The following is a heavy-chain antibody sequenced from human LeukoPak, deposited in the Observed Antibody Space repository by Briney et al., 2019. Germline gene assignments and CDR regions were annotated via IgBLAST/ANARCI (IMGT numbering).Heavy chain of an antibody. CDR2: ISPSGGST. Sequence: GASVNVSFKASGFGFTNYYMHWVRQAPGPGLEWMGVISPSGGSTTYAERFQGRGTRTRDTSTGTVYMELNSLISEDTAVYCGAREVYGRGSSDEAFDVWGQGTMVTVSS. J-gene: IGHJ3*01. CDR3: AREVYGRGSSDEAFDV. CDR1: GFGFTNYY. D-gene: IGHD6-25*01. V-gene: IGHV1-46*01.